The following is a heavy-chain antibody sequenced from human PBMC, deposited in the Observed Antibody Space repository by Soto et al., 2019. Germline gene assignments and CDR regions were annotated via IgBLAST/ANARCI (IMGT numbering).Heavy chain of an antibody. D-gene: IGHD1-1*01. Sequence: ASVKVSFKASGYIFTAYYIHWVRQAPGQGDEWMGWIDPNSGGTKYAQKFQGRVTMTRDASISTAYMELTRLRSDDAAVYYCAKGTVQGDYYYGPDVWGQGTTVTVSS. CDR3: AKGTVQGDYYYGPDV. J-gene: IGHJ6*02. V-gene: IGHV1-2*02. CDR2: IDPNSGGT. CDR1: GYIFTAYY.